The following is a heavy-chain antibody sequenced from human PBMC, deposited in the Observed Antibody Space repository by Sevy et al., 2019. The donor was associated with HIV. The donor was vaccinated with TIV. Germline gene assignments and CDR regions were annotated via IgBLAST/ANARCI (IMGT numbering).Heavy chain of an antibody. D-gene: IGHD3-22*01. CDR3: ASGYYLRYNWFDP. J-gene: IGHJ5*02. CDR1: GGSISSYY. Sequence: SETLSLTCTVSGGSISSYYWSWIRQPPGKGLEWIGYIYYSGSNNYNPSLKSRVTISVDTAKNQFSLKLRCVTAADTAVYYCASGYYLRYNWFDPWGQGTLVTVSS. V-gene: IGHV4-59*01. CDR2: IYYSGSN.